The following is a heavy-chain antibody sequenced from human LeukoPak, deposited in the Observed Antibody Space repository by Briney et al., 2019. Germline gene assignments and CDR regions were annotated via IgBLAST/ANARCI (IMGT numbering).Heavy chain of an antibody. J-gene: IGHJ4*02. Sequence: KVSGPTLVKPAQTLTLTCTFSGFSRRTRGEGVGWIRQPPGKAREWLSLIYWNDDKRYSPSLKSRLTITKDTSKNQVVLTMTNMDPVDTATYYCAHSPLGSRDGYKLYYFDYWGQGTLVTVSS. CDR3: AHSPLGSRDGYKLYYFDY. CDR2: IYWNDDK. V-gene: IGHV2-5*01. CDR1: GFSRRTRGEG. D-gene: IGHD5-24*01.